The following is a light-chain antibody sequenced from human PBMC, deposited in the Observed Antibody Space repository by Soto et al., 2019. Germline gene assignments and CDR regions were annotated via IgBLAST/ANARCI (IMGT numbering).Light chain of an antibody. Sequence: DIQMTQSPSSLSASEGDRITIACQASHDINNYLSWFQQKPGKAPRLLIYDASNLEAGVPSRFSGSGSGTDFTFTINSLQSEGIATSFCQQYDDLPYTFGQGTNLEIK. J-gene: IGKJ2*01. CDR3: QQYDDLPYT. CDR2: DAS. V-gene: IGKV1-33*01. CDR1: HDINNY.